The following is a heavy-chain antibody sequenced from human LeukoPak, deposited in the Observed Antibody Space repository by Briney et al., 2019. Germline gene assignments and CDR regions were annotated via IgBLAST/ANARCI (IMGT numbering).Heavy chain of an antibody. D-gene: IGHD3-10*01. CDR1: GDSMSGYS. Sequence: SEALSLTCTVSGDSMSGYSWSWLRQPAGKELEWIGRIYSSYFTEYNLSLDGRVTMSIDTSKNQFSLMLDSVTAADTAVYYCARVHIVTGTYFDSWGQGALVTVSS. CDR2: IYSSYFT. V-gene: IGHV4-4*07. J-gene: IGHJ4*02. CDR3: ARVHIVTGTYFDS.